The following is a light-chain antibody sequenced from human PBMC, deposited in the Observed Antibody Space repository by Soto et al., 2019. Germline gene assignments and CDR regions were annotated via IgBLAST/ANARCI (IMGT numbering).Light chain of an antibody. CDR1: QSLLHSNGCNY. CDR2: SNS. V-gene: IGKV2-28*01. J-gene: IGKJ2*01. CDR3: MQALQTPRT. Sequence: DIEMTQSPLSLSVTPGEPASISCRSSQSLLHSNGCNYLAWYLQKTGQSPHLLISSNSNRASGVPDRVSGSGSGPDCTLKTSKVEAEDVLVYYCMQALQTPRTFGQGTKLEIK.